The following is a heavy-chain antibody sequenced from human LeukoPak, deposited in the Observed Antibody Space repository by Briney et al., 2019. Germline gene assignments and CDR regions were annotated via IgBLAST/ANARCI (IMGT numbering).Heavy chain of an antibody. D-gene: IGHD6-6*01. CDR2: INPNSGGT. CDR1: GYTFTGYY. J-gene: IGHJ4*02. CDR3: ARDKEGEYSSSSLVYFDY. V-gene: IGHV1-2*02. Sequence: GASVKVSCKASGYTFTGYYMHWVRQAPGQGLEWMGWINPNSGGTNYAQKLQGRVTMTTDTSTSTAYMELRSLRSDDTAVYYCARDKEGEYSSSSLVYFDYWGQGTLVTVSS.